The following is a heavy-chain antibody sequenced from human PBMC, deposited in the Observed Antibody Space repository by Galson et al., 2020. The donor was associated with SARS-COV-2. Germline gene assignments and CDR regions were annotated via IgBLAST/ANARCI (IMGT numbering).Heavy chain of an antibody. CDR1: GYTFTSYG. CDR2: ISAYNGNT. D-gene: IGHD2-15*01. J-gene: IGHJ4*02. CDR3: ARDWVGGDIGVSVRPWVQRYFDY. V-gene: IGHV1-18*01. Sequence: ASVKVSCKASGYTFTSYGISWVRQAPGQGLGWMGWISAYNGNTNYAQNLQGRVTMTTDTSTSTAYMELRSLRSDDTAVYYFARDWVGGDIGVSVRPWVQRYFDYWGQGTLVTVAS.